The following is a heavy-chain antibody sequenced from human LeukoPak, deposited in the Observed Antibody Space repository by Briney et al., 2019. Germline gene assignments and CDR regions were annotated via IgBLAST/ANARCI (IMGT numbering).Heavy chain of an antibody. J-gene: IGHJ4*02. CDR3: ARLPEFGSGWYFDY. CDR1: GGSTSIYY. CDR2: ISYTGTT. D-gene: IGHD6-19*01. V-gene: IGHV4-59*08. Sequence: SETLSLTCTVSGGSTSIYYWNWIRRPPGKGLEWIGYISYTGTTNYNPSLKSRVSISLDTSKNQFSLKLSSVTAADTAVYYCARLPEFGSGWYFDYWGQGTLVTVSS.